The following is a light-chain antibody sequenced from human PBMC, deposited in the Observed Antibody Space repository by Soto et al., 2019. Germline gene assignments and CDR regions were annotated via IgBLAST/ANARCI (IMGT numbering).Light chain of an antibody. CDR2: GNN. V-gene: IGLV1-40*01. CDR1: SSNIGANYD. Sequence: QAVVTQPPSVSGAPGQRVTISCTGSSSNIGANYDVHWYQHRPGTAPKLLIFGNNNRPSGVPDRFSGSKSGTSAFLAITGLQAEDEGDYYCQSYDSTLSARYVFGTGTKVTVL. J-gene: IGLJ1*01. CDR3: QSYDSTLSARYV.